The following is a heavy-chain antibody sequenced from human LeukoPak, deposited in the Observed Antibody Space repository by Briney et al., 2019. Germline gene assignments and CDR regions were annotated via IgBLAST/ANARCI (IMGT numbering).Heavy chain of an antibody. V-gene: IGHV3-23*01. D-gene: IGHD4-23*01. CDR1: GFTFSSYA. CDR2: ISGSGGST. Sequence: GGSLRLSCAASGFTFSSYAMSWVRQAPGKGLEWVSAISGSGGSTYYADSVKGRFTISRDNVENSLYLQMNSLRDEDTAVYYCARVAAGYSVNYFDYWGQGTLVTVSS. CDR3: ARVAAGYSVNYFDY. J-gene: IGHJ4*02.